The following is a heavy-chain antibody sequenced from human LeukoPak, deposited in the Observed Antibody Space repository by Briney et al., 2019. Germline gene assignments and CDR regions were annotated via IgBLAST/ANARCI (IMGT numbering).Heavy chain of an antibody. J-gene: IGHJ4*02. CDR3: AKFGSGWYEDFDY. V-gene: IGHV3-30*18. D-gene: IGHD6-19*01. CDR1: GFTFSSYA. CDR2: ISYDGSNK. Sequence: PGGSLRLSCAASGFTFSSYAMHWVRQAPGKGLEWVAVISYDGSNKYYADSVKGRFTISRDNSKNTLYLQMNGLRAEDTAVYYCAKFGSGWYEDFDYWGQGTLVTVSS.